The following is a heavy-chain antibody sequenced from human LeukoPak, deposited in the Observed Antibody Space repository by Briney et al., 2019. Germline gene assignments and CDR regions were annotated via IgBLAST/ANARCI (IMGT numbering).Heavy chain of an antibody. D-gene: IGHD1-14*01. CDR1: GYTFASYG. J-gene: IGHJ6*02. CDR3: AREETHHVYYGMDV. V-gene: IGHV1-18*01. Sequence: ASVKVSCKASGYTFASYGISWVRQAPGQGLEWMGWISAYNGNTNYAQKVQGRVTMTTDTSTSTAYMELRSLGSDDTAVYYCAREETHHVYYGMDVWGQGTMVTVSS. CDR2: ISAYNGNT.